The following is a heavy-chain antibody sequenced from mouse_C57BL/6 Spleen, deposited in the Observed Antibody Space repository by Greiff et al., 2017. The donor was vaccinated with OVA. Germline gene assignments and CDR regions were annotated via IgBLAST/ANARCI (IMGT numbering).Heavy chain of an antibody. D-gene: IGHD1-2*01. Sequence: EVQGVESGEGLVKPGGSLKLSCAASGFTFSSYAMSWVRQTPEKRLEWVAYISSGGDYIYYADTVKGRFTISRDNARNTLYLQMSSLKSEDTAMYYCTREDGSLRFYYAMDYWGQGTSVTVSS. V-gene: IGHV5-9-1*02. CDR3: TREDGSLRFYYAMDY. CDR2: ISSGGDYI. CDR1: GFTFSSYA. J-gene: IGHJ4*01.